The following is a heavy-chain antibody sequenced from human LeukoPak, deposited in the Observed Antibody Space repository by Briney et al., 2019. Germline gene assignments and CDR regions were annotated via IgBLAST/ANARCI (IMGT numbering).Heavy chain of an antibody. J-gene: IGHJ4*02. CDR2: ISYDGSNK. D-gene: IGHD3-22*01. Sequence: PGGTLRLSCAASGFTFSSYAMHWVRQAPGKGLEWVAVISYDGSNKYYADSVKGRFTISRDNSKNTLYLQMNSLRAEDTAVYYCARANYYDSSGYPPLWYWGQGTLVTVSS. V-gene: IGHV3-30*04. CDR1: GFTFSSYA. CDR3: ARANYYDSSGYPPLWY.